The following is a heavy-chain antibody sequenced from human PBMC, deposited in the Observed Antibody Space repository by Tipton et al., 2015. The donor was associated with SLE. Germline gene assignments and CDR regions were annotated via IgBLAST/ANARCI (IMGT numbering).Heavy chain of an antibody. CDR3: TRALYDFWSPGDMDV. Sequence: SLRLSCAASGFTFSRYSMNWVRQAPGKGLEWVGFIRSKAYGGTTEYAASVKGRFTISRDDSKSIAYLQMNSLKTEDTAVYYCTRALYDFWSPGDMDVWGQGTTVTVSS. CDR1: GFTFSRYS. V-gene: IGHV3-49*04. D-gene: IGHD3-3*01. J-gene: IGHJ6*02. CDR2: IRSKAYGGTT.